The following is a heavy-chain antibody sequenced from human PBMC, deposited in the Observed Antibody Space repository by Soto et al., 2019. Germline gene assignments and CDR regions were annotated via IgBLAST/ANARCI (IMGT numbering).Heavy chain of an antibody. V-gene: IGHV1-18*04. D-gene: IGHD1-26*01. CDR1: GYTFNRHG. J-gene: IGHJ4*02. CDR2: ISGYNGDI. Sequence: ASVKVSCKASGYTFNRHGITWVRQAPGQGLQWMGWISGYNGDINYEQKFQGRVTLSSDTLTSTVYLELKSLRFDDTAVYYCARVRIVGAREIDFWGQGTLVTVSS. CDR3: ARVRIVGAREIDF.